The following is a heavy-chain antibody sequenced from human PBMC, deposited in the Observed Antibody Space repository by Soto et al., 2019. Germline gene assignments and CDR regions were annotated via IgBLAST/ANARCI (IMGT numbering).Heavy chain of an antibody. CDR2: SNHSGST. J-gene: IGHJ5*02. CDR3: ARERREYYDFCSGYSDGGRQFDP. CDR1: GGSFSGYY. V-gene: IGHV4-34*01. Sequence: SETLSLTCAVYGGSFSGYYWSWISQPPGKGLEWIGESNHSGSTNYNPSLKSRVTISVDTSKNQFSLKLSSVTAADTAVYYCARERREYYDFCSGYSDGGRQFDPWGQGNLV. D-gene: IGHD3-3*01.